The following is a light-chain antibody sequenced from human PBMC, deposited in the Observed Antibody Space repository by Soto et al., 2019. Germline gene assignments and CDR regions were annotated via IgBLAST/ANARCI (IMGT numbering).Light chain of an antibody. CDR1: QRISAF. J-gene: IGKJ4*01. CDR2: SAS. Sequence: DIQMTQSPSSVSAFVGESVTITCHASQRISAFLNWYHQKPGKAPKLLIYSASYLQSGVPSNFSGSGSGTDFTLSIVTLQTEDSGTYFCQQSYRLPLTFGGGNKVEI. CDR3: QQSYRLPLT. V-gene: IGKV1-39*01.